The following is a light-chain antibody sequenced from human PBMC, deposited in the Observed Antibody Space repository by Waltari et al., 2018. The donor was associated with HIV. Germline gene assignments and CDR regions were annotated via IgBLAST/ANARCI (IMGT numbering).Light chain of an antibody. CDR3: CSYAGTYTYVL. CDR2: EVI. V-gene: IGLV2-11*01. CDR1: SSHVGGYEP. J-gene: IGLJ3*02. Sequence: QSALTQPRSVSGSPGQSVTIPCTGTSSHVGGYEPVSCYLQHPGKVPKLIIYEVIKRPSGVPDRFSGSKSGNTASLTISGLQTEDEADYFCCSYAGTYTYVLFGGGTKLTVL.